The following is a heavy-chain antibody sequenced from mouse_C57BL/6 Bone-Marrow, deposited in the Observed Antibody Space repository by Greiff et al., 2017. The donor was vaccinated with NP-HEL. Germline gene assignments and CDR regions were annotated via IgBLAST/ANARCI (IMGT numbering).Heavy chain of an antibody. CDR1: GYTFTSYW. Sequence: QVQLQQSGAELVMPGASVKLSCKASGYTFTSYWMHWVKQRPGQGLEWIGEIDPSDSYINYNQKFKGKSTLTVDKSSSTAYMQLSSLTSEDSAVYDCAREGTPVVQDYWGQGTTLTVSS. CDR3: AREGTPVVQDY. J-gene: IGHJ2*01. D-gene: IGHD1-1*01. V-gene: IGHV1-69*01. CDR2: IDPSDSYI.